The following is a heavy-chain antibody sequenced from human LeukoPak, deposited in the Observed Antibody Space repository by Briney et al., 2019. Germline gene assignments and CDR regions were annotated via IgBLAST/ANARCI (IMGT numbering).Heavy chain of an antibody. J-gene: IGHJ6*02. V-gene: IGHV1-2*06. Sequence: ASVKVSCKASGYTFTSYGISWVRQAPGQGLEWMGRINPNSGGTNYAQKFQGRVTMTRDTSISTAYMELSRLRSDDTAVYYCARGWELPYYYYYGVDVWGQGTTVTVSS. D-gene: IGHD1-26*01. CDR1: GYTFTSYG. CDR2: INPNSGGT. CDR3: ARGWELPYYYYYGVDV.